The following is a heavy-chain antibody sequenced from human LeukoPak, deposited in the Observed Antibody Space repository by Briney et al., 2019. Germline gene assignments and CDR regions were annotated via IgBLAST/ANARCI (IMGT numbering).Heavy chain of an antibody. D-gene: IGHD4-11*01. CDR1: GYSFTSHW. J-gene: IGHJ5*02. CDR3: ATLYSNYSNWFDP. Sequence: GESLKISCKGSGYSFTSHWIGWVRQMHGKGLEWMGIIYPGDSDTRYSPSFQGQVTISADKSISTAYLQWSSLKASDTAMYYCATLYSNYSNWFDPWGQGTLVTVSS. V-gene: IGHV5-51*01. CDR2: IYPGDSDT.